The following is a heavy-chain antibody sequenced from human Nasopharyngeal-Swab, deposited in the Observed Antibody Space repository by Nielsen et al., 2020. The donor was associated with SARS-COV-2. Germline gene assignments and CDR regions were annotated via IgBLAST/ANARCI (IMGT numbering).Heavy chain of an antibody. CDR3: TTYSSCWL. CDR1: GFTFSKAW. J-gene: IGHJ6*04. Sequence: GESLKISCATSGFTFSKAWMSWVRQAPGKGPEWVGRIKSRAAGGTTDYAAPVIVRFTVSRDDSESTLYLQMSSLTTEDTAVYYCTTYSSCWLWGKGTTVTVSS. D-gene: IGHD6-19*01. V-gene: IGHV3-15*01. CDR2: IKSRAAGGTT.